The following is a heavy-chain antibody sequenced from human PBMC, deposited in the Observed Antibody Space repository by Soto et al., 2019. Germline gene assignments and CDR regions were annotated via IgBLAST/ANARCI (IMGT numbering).Heavy chain of an antibody. D-gene: IGHD3-16*02. V-gene: IGHV4-59*01. CDR1: GGSISSYY. CDR2: IYYSGST. J-gene: IGHJ6*02. Sequence: PSETLSLTCTVSGGSISSYYWSWIRQPPGKGLEWIGYIYYSGSTNYNPSLKSRVTISVDTSKNQFSLKLSSVTAADTAVYYCARDAVKATYYYGMDVWGQGTTVTVSS. CDR3: ARDAVKATYYYGMDV.